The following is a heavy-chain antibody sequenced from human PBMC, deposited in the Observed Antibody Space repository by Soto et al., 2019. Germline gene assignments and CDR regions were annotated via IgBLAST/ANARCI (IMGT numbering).Heavy chain of an antibody. CDR3: ARLRYCDWFPILWFDP. CDR2: IYYSGST. Sequence: PSETLSLTCTVSGGSISSYYWSWIRQPPGKGLEWIGYIYYSGSTNYNPSLKSRVTISVDTSKNQFSLKLSSVTAADTAVYYCARLRYCDWFPILWFDPWGQGTLVTVSS. D-gene: IGHD3-9*01. J-gene: IGHJ5*02. CDR1: GGSISSYY. V-gene: IGHV4-59*01.